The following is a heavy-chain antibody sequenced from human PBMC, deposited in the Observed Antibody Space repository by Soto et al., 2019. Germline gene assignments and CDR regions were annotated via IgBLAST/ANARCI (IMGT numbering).Heavy chain of an antibody. Sequence: EVQLVESGGGLVQPGGSLRLSCAASGFTFSSYGMHWVRQATGKGLEWVSAIGTAGDTYYPGSVKGRFTISRENAKNSLYLQMNSLRAGDTAVYYCTRSGRQDYGDANFDYWGQGTLVTVSS. D-gene: IGHD4-17*01. J-gene: IGHJ4*02. CDR2: IGTAGDT. CDR1: GFTFSSYG. CDR3: TRSGRQDYGDANFDY. V-gene: IGHV3-13*01.